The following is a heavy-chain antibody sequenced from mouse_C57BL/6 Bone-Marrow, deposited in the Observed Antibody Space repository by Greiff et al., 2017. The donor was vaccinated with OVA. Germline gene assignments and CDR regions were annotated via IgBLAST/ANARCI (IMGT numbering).Heavy chain of an antibody. J-gene: IGHJ4*01. V-gene: IGHV7-3*01. CDR1: GFTFTDYY. Sequence: VKLVESGGGLVQPGGSLSLSCAASGFTFTDYYMSWVRQPPGKALEWLGFIRNKAHGYTTEYSASVKGRFTISSDNSQSILYLQMNALRAEDSATYYCARYRNGSEDYAMDYWGQGTSVTVSS. D-gene: IGHD1-1*01. CDR3: ARYRNGSEDYAMDY. CDR2: IRNKAHGYTT.